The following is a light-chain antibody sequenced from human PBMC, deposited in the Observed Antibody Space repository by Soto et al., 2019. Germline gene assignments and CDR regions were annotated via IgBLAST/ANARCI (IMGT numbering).Light chain of an antibody. CDR2: DTS. CDR1: QSISRY. J-gene: IGKJ4*01. CDR3: QQRFSWPPT. Sequence: EIGLTQSPATLSLSPGERATLSCRASQSISRYLAWYQQKPGQAPRLVIHDTSTRATGVPDTFSGSGSGTEFTLTISSLEPEDFAPYYCQQRFSWPPTFGGGTHIEIK. V-gene: IGKV3-11*01.